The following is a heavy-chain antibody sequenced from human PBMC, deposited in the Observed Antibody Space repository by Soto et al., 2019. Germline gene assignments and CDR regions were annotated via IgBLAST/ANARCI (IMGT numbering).Heavy chain of an antibody. CDR1: GASGTSTGYY. CDR2: ILHNGNA. CDR3: ARVSAVSAEYYFDY. D-gene: IGHD6-19*01. Sequence: QVQLRESGPGLMRPSQTLSLTCTVSGASGTSTGYYWTWIRQSPEKGLEWLGYILHNGNADYSPSLETRLSISLDSSKNQFSLKVNSVSAADTAIYFCARVSAVSAEYYFDYWGQGALVTVSS. V-gene: IGHV4-30-4*01. J-gene: IGHJ4*02.